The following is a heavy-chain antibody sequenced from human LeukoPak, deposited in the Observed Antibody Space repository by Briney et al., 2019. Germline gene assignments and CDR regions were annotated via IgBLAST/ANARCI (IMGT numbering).Heavy chain of an antibody. D-gene: IGHD4-11*01. CDR3: TVDSNTDSQYY. CDR1: GFTFSSYW. J-gene: IGHJ4*02. V-gene: IGHV3-21*01. CDR2: ISSSSYI. Sequence: GGSLRLSCAASGFTFSSYWMHWVRQAPGKGLEWVSSISSSSYIYYADSVKGRFTISRDNAKNSLYLQMNSLRAEDTAVYYCTVDSNTDSQYYWGQGTLVTVSS.